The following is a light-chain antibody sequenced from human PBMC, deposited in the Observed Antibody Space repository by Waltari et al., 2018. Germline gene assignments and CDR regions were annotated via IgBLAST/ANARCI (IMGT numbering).Light chain of an antibody. V-gene: IGKV3-20*01. CDR2: GAS. J-gene: IGKJ2*01. CDR1: QSVSSSY. CDR3: QQYGSSPNT. Sequence: EIVLTQSPGPLSLSPGERATLSCRASQSVSSSYLAWYQQKPGQAPRLLIYGASSRATGIPDRFSCSGSGTDCTLTISRLEPEDFAVYYCQQYGSSPNTFGQGTKLEIK.